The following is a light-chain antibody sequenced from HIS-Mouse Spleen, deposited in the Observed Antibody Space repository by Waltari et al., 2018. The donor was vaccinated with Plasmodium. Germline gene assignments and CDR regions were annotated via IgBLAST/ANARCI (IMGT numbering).Light chain of an antibody. Sequence: DIQMTQSPSSLSASVGDRVTITCRASQSISSYLNWYQQKPGKAPKLLFYAASSLQSGVPSRFSGSGSGTDFTLTISSLQPEDVATYYCQQSYSTWTFGQGTKVEIK. CDR2: AAS. J-gene: IGKJ1*01. CDR1: QSISSY. V-gene: IGKV1-39*01. CDR3: QQSYSTWT.